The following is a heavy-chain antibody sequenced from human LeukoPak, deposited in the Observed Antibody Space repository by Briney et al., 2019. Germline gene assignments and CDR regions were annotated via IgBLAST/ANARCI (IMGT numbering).Heavy chain of an antibody. J-gene: IGHJ3*02. CDR2: IKSKTDGGTT. Sequence: GGSLRLSCAASGFTFSNAWMSWARQAPGKGLEWVGRIKSKTDGGTTDYAAPVKGRFTISRDDSKNTLYLQMNSLKTEDTAVYYCTTDPLYYYDSSGYYGRVGAFDIWGQGTMVTVSS. CDR1: GFTFSNAW. D-gene: IGHD3-22*01. V-gene: IGHV3-15*01. CDR3: TTDPLYYYDSSGYYGRVGAFDI.